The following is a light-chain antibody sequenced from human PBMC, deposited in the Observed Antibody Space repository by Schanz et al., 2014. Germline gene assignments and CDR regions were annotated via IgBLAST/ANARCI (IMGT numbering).Light chain of an antibody. V-gene: IGKV1-5*01. CDR3: QQYNSYPLT. CDR2: DAS. J-gene: IGKJ4*01. CDR1: ESISTW. Sequence: DIQMTQSPSTLSASVGDGVAITCRASESISTWLAWYQQKPGKAPILLIYDASTLESGVPSRFSGSGSGTEFTLTISSLQPDDFATYYCQQYNSYPLTFGGGTKVEIK.